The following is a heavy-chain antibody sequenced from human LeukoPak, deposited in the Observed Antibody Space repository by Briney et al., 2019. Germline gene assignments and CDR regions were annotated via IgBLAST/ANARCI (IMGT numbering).Heavy chain of an antibody. V-gene: IGHV3-53*01. CDR3: AREDPIIAFDAFDI. CDR1: GFTVSSNY. J-gene: IGHJ3*02. D-gene: IGHD2/OR15-2a*01. CDR2: IYSGGST. Sequence: TGGSLRLSCAASGFTVSSNYMSWVRQAPGKGLEWGSVIYSGGSTYYADSVKGRFTISRDNSKNTLYLQMNSLRAEDTAVYYCAREDPIIAFDAFDIWGQGTMVTVSS.